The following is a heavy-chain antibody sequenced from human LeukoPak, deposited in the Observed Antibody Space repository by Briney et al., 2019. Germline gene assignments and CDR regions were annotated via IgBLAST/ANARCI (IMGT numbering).Heavy chain of an antibody. V-gene: IGHV4-34*01. Sequence: SETLSLTCGVYGGSFSGYYWSWIRQPPGKGLEWIGEINHRGSTNYNPSLKSRVTISVDTSKNRFSLKLTSLTVADTAVYYCARLSYYGDYGPIDYWGQGTLVTVSS. J-gene: IGHJ4*02. CDR2: INHRGST. D-gene: IGHD4-17*01. CDR3: ARLSYYGDYGPIDY. CDR1: GGSFSGYY.